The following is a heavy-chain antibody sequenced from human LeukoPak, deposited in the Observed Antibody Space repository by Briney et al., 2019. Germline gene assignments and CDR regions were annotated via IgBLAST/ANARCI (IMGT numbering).Heavy chain of an antibody. D-gene: IGHD6-13*01. V-gene: IGHV1-2*07. J-gene: IGHJ6*03. Sequence: ASVKLSCKASGYTFTGYYMHWVRQAPGQRLEWRGWINPNSGGTNYAHKFHRRVTMTRDTSISTAYMEMSRLRSHDTAVYYCARGSSSWYGGYYYYMDVWGKGTTVTVSS. CDR1: GYTFTGYY. CDR2: INPNSGGT. CDR3: ARGSSSWYGGYYYYMDV.